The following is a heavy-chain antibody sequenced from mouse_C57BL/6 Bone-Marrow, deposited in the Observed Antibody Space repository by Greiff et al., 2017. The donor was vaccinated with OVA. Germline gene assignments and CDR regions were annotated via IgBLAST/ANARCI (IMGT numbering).Heavy chain of an antibody. V-gene: IGHV1-81*01. CDR3: AREGVRKDFFYYAMDD. D-gene: IGHD2-14*01. CDR1: GYTFTSYG. Sequence: QVQLQQSGAELARPGASVKLSCKASGYTFTSYGISWVKQRTGQGLEWIGEIYPRSGNTYYNEKFKGKATLTADKSSSTAYMELRSLTSEDSAVYFCAREGVRKDFFYYAMDDWGQGTSVTVSS. CDR2: IYPRSGNT. J-gene: IGHJ4*01.